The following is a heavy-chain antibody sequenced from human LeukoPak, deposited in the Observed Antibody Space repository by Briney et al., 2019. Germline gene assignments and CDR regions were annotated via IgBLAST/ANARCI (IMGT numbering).Heavy chain of an antibody. V-gene: IGHV1-69*13. D-gene: IGHD1-7*01. J-gene: IGHJ5*02. CDR3: ASGGQTTGWFDP. Sequence: SVKVSRKASGGTFSSYAISWVRQAPGQGLEWMGGIIPIFGTANYAQKFQGRVTITADESTSTAYMELSSLRSEDTAVYYCASGGQTTGWFDPWGQGTLVTVSS. CDR1: GGTFSSYA. CDR2: IIPIFGTA.